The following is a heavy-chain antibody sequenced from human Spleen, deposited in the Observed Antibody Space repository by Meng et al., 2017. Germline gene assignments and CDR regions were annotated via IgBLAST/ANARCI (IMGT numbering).Heavy chain of an antibody. CDR1: GFTSSSYV. J-gene: IGHJ4*02. D-gene: IGHD4-17*01. CDR2: IGSGGSTT. V-gene: IGHV3-23*01. CDR3: AKHSTVSYFDY. Sequence: GESLKISCAASGFTSSSYVMSWVRQAPGKGLEWVAAIGSGGSTTYYADSVKGRFTISRDNSKSTLYLQMNSLRVEDTAVYYCAKHSTVSYFDYWGQGTLVTVSS.